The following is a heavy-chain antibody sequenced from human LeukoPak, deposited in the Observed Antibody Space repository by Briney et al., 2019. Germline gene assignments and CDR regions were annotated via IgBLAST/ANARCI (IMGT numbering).Heavy chain of an antibody. Sequence: GGSLRLSCAASGFTFSSYAVSWVRQAPGKGLEWVPAISGSGVSTNYADSVKGRFTISRDNSKNTVYLQMNSLRAEDTAVYYCAKFGSGTYANFDYWGQGTLVTVSS. D-gene: IGHD1-26*01. CDR2: ISGSGVST. V-gene: IGHV3-23*01. J-gene: IGHJ4*02. CDR1: GFTFSSYA. CDR3: AKFGSGTYANFDY.